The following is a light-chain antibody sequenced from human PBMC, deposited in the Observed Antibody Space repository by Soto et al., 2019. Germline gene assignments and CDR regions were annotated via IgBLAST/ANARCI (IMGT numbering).Light chain of an antibody. CDR2: DAS. J-gene: IGKJ1*01. CDR1: QSISSW. Sequence: DIQMTQSPSTLSASVGDRVTITCRASQSISSWLAWYQQKPGKAPKLLIYDASSLESGVPSRFSGSGSGTEFTLTISNLQSEDFAVYHCQQYDKWPRTFGQGTKVDI. CDR3: QQYDKWPRT. V-gene: IGKV1-5*01.